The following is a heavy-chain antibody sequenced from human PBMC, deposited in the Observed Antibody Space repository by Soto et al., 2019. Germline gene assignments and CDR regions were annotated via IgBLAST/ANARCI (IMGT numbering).Heavy chain of an antibody. D-gene: IGHD2-15*01. J-gene: IGHJ1*01. CDR3: ARGYCTTSPCSGDFQF. CDR1: GDTFTANY. V-gene: IGHV1-2*02. Sequence: ASVKVSCKASGDTFTANYIHWVRQAPGQGFEWMGWINPKSGGTKYPQKFQGRVTMTRDTSLSTVYMTLTRLTSDDTAVYYCARGYCTTSPCSGDFQFWGQGTLVTVSS. CDR2: INPKSGGT.